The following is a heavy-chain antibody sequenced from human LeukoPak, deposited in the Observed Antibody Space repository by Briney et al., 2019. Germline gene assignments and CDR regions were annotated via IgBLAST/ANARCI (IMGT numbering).Heavy chain of an antibody. J-gene: IGHJ4*02. V-gene: IGHV4-61*02. D-gene: IGHD3-3*01. Sequence: SETLSLTCTVSGGSISSGGYYWNWIWQPAGKGLEWIGRIKTSGNTNYNSSLKTRVTISIDTSKNHFSLKLTSVTAADTAVYFCARGGNSDFWSGSTFTYWGQGALVTVSS. CDR2: IKTSGNT. CDR1: GGSISSGGYY. CDR3: ARGGNSDFWSGSTFTY.